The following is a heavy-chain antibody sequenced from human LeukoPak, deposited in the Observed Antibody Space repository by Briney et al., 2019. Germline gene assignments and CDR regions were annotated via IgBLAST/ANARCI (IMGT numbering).Heavy chain of an antibody. D-gene: IGHD6-13*01. CDR2: IQYDGSKK. V-gene: IGHV3-30*02. J-gene: IGHJ4*02. CDR1: GFTFSSNG. CDR3: ARDRSSSFDY. Sequence: PGGSLRLSCVASGFTFSSNGMHWVRQAPGKGLEWVTFIQYDGSKKYYADSVKGRFTISRDNSKNTLYLEMNSLRAEDTAVYYCARDRSSSFDYWGQGTLVTVSS.